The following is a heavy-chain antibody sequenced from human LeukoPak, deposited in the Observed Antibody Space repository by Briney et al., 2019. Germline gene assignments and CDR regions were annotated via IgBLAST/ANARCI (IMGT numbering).Heavy chain of an antibody. CDR2: INSDGSST. CDR1: GFTFSSYW. CDR3: AREGDGGNPDY. D-gene: IGHD4-23*01. J-gene: IGHJ4*02. Sequence: GGSLRLSCAASGFTFSSYWMHWVRQAPGKGLVWVSRINSDGSSTSYADPVKGRFTISRDNAKNTLYLQMNSLRAEDTAVYYCAREGDGGNPDYWGQGTLVTVSS. V-gene: IGHV3-74*01.